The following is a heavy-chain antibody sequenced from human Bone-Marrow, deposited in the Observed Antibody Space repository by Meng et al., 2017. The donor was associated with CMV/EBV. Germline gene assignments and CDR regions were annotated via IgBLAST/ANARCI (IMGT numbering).Heavy chain of an antibody. V-gene: IGHV5-51*01. D-gene: IGHD1-14*01. CDR1: GYSFTSYW. CDR3: ARHRRTIAAVEY. Sequence: KVSCKGSGYSFTSYWIGWVRQMPGKGLEWMGIIYPGDADTRYSPSFHGQVTISADKSISTAYLQWSSLKASDTAMYYCARHRRTIAAVEYWGQGTLVTVSS. CDR2: IYPGDADT. J-gene: IGHJ4*02.